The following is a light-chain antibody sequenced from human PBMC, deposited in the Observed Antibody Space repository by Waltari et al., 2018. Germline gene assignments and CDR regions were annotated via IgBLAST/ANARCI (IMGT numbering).Light chain of an antibody. V-gene: IGLV2-14*01. CDR1: SRDVGGYNY. CDR2: EVS. Sequence: QSALTQPASVSGSPGQSITISCTATSRDVGGYNYVSWYQQHPGKAPKLMIYEVSNRPSGVSNRFSGSKSGNTASLTISGLQAEDEADYYCSSYTSSPYVVFGGGTKLTVL. CDR3: SSYTSSPYVV. J-gene: IGLJ2*01.